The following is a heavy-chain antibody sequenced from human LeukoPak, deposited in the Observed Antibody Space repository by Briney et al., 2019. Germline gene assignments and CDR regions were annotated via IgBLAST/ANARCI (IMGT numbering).Heavy chain of an antibody. Sequence: ESGPTLVKPTQTLTLTCTFSGFSLSTSGVGVGWIRQPPGKALEWLALIYWDDDKRYSPSLRTRLTITKDTPKKQVVLTMTNMDPVDTATYYCAHRQARDGSGTYYPDAFDIWGQGTMVAVS. CDR3: AHRQARDGSGTYYPDAFDI. CDR1: GFSLSTSGVG. CDR2: IYWDDDK. V-gene: IGHV2-5*02. J-gene: IGHJ3*02. D-gene: IGHD3-10*01.